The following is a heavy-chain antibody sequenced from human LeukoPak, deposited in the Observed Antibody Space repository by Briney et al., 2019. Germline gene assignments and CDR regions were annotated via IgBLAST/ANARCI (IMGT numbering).Heavy chain of an antibody. CDR1: GYTFSDHC. D-gene: IGHD3-10*01. Sequence: GGSLRLSYAASGYTFSDHCMDWVRQAPGKGLQWVGRTRNKANSYTTEYAASVKGRFTISRDDPKKSLYLQMNSLKTEDTAVYYCARESGGGVLGYFDLWGRGTLVSVSS. CDR2: TRNKANSYTT. J-gene: IGHJ2*01. CDR3: ARESGGGVLGYFDL. V-gene: IGHV3-72*01.